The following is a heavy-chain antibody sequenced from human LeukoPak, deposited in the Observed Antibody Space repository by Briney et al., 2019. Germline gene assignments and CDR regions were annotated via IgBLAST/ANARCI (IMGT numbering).Heavy chain of an antibody. CDR1: GYSFTSYW. D-gene: IGHD3-10*01. J-gene: IGHJ4*02. V-gene: IGHV5-10-1*01. CDR3: ARHLRVNYYGSGSYAPPNS. Sequence: GESLRISCKGSGYSFTSYWISWVRQMPGKGLEWMGRIDPSDSYTNYSPSFQGHVTISADKSISTAYLQWSSLKASDTAMYYCARHLRVNYYGSGSYAPPNSWGQGTLVTASS. CDR2: IDPSDSYT.